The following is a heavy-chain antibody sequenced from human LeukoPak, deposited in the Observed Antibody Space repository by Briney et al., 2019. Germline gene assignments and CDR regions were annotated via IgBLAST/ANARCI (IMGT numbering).Heavy chain of an antibody. CDR1: GFMFSNYW. D-gene: IGHD3-10*01. J-gene: IGHJ4*02. Sequence: GGSLRLSCAASGFMFSNYWVSWVRQAPGKGPEWVGDIKKDGSDKYYVGSVKGRFTISRDNAKNSLYLQVNSLRAEDTAVYYCARDSLIQHGSGSYWGFDYWGQGILVTVSS. CDR2: IKKDGSDK. CDR3: ARDSLIQHGSGSYWGFDY. V-gene: IGHV3-7*03.